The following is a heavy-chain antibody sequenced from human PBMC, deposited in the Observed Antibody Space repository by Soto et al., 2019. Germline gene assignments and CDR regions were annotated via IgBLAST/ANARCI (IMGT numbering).Heavy chain of an antibody. CDR3: ARVGGFGATTIDY. V-gene: IGHV4-30-4*01. CDR1: GGSISSGDYY. D-gene: IGHD3-10*01. CDR2: IYYSGST. Sequence: PSETLSLTCTVSGGSISSGDYYWSWIRQPPGKGLEWIGYIYYSGSTYYNQSLKSRITISVDTSKNQYYLKLSSVTAADTALYYCARVGGFGATTIDYWGQGTLVTVSS. J-gene: IGHJ4*02.